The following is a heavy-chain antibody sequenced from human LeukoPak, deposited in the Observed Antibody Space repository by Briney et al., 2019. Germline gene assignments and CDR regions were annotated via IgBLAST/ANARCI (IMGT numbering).Heavy chain of an antibody. CDR1: GDSISSGSYY. CDR2: IYTSGST. J-gene: IGHJ6*03. CDR3: ARDADTAMDNYYYYYMDV. D-gene: IGHD5-18*01. Sequence: SETLSLTCTVSGDSISSGSYYWSWIRQPAGKGLEWIGRIYTSGSTNYNPSLKSRVTMSVDTSKNQFSLKLSSVTAADTAVYYCARDADTAMDNYYYYYMDVWGKGTTVTISS. V-gene: IGHV4-61*02.